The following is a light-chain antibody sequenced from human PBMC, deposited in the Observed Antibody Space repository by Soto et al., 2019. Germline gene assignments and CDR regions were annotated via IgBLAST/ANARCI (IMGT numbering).Light chain of an antibody. CDR2: EVS. J-gene: IGLJ1*01. V-gene: IGLV2-14*01. CDR3: RSYTPNTALGRV. Sequence: QSALTQPASVSGSPGQSITISCSGTSSDVGGYNYVSWYQQHPGKAPKLIIYEVSNRPSGISNRFSGSKSADTASLTISGLQAEDEADYYCRSYTPNTALGRVFGTGTKVTVL. CDR1: SSDVGGYNY.